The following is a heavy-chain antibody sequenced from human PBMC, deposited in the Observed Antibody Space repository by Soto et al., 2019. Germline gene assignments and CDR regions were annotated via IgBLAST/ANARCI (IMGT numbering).Heavy chain of an antibody. CDR2: ISYDGSNK. Sequence: GGSLRLSCAASGFTFSSYGMHWVRQAPGKXLEWVAVISYDGSNKYYADSVKGRFTISRDNSKNTLYLQMNSLRAEDTAVYYCAKDREAMATYYYYGMDVWGQGSTVTVSS. V-gene: IGHV3-30*18. D-gene: IGHD5-18*01. CDR3: AKDREAMATYYYYGMDV. CDR1: GFTFSSYG. J-gene: IGHJ6*02.